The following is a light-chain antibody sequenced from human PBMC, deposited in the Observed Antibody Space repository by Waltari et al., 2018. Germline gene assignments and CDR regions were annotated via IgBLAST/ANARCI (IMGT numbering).Light chain of an antibody. CDR2: DVS. V-gene: IGLV2-11*01. CDR3: CSYAGSYTWV. J-gene: IGLJ3*02. Sequence: QSALTPPRSVSGSPGQSVPISCTGTSSEVGGYNYVSWYQQHPGKAPKLMIYDVSKRPSGVPDRFSGSKSGNTASLTISGLQAEDEADYYCCSYAGSYTWVFGGGTKLTVL. CDR1: SSEVGGYNY.